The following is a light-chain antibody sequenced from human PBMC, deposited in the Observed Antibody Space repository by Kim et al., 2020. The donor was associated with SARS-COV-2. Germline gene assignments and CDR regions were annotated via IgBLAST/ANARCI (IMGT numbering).Light chain of an antibody. V-gene: IGKV1-5*01. CDR3: QQYNSYWT. CDR2: DAS. J-gene: IGKJ1*01. Sequence: SGSVGDRVTITCRASQSIDTWLAWYQQKPGKAPKLLIYDASSLESGVTSRFSGSGSGTEFTLTISSLQPDDFATYYCQQYNSYWTFGQGTKVDIK. CDR1: QSIDTW.